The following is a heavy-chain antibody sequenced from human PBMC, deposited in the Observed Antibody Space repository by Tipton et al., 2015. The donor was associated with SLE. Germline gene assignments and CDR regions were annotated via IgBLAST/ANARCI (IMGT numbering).Heavy chain of an antibody. CDR2: ISTGTSYI. Sequence: SLRLSCAASGFTFSSYSMNWVRQAPGKGLEWVSSISTGTSYIYYADSVKGRFTISRDNSKNSLYLQMNSLRAEDTAVYYCARDRGSSFDYWGQGTLVTVSS. D-gene: IGHD6-13*01. CDR3: ARDRGSSFDY. CDR1: GFTFSSYS. V-gene: IGHV3-21*01. J-gene: IGHJ4*02.